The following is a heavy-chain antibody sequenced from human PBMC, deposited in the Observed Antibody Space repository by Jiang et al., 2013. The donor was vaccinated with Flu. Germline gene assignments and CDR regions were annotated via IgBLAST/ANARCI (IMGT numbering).Heavy chain of an antibody. J-gene: IGHJ4*02. CDR2: INPSGGST. CDR1: GYTFTSYY. D-gene: IGHD6-19*01. V-gene: IGHV1-46*01. CDR3: ARDLHLQWLVRTPQWYYFDY. Sequence: GAEVKKPGASVKVSCKASGYTFTSYYMHWVRQAPGQGLEWMGIINPSGGSTSYAQKFQGRVTMTRDTSTSTVYMELSSLRSEDTAVYYCARDLHLQWLVRTPQWYYFDYWGQGTLVTVSS.